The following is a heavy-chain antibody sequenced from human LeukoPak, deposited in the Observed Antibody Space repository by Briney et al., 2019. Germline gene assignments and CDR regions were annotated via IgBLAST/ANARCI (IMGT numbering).Heavy chain of an antibody. D-gene: IGHD6-25*01. CDR1: GFTVSSNY. V-gene: IGHV3-66*01. CDR2: IYSGGST. CDR3: ARDRKEGIAAE. Sequence: GGSLRLSCAASGFTVSSNYMSWVRQAPGKGLEWVSVIYSGGSTYYADSVKGRFTISRDNSKNTLYLQMSSLRAEDTAVYYCARDRKEGIAAEWGQGTLVTVSS. J-gene: IGHJ4*02.